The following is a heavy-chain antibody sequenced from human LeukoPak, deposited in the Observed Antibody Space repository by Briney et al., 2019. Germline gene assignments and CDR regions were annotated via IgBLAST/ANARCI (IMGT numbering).Heavy chain of an antibody. J-gene: IGHJ5*02. CDR3: YHEGT. V-gene: IGHV3-74*01. CDR1: GFTFSSSW. CDR2: INSDGSIT. D-gene: IGHD2-2*01. Sequence: PGGSLRLSCAASGFTFSSSWMHWVRHAPGKGPVWVSRINSDGSITNYADSVKGRFTIFRDNVRNTLFLQMNSLRAEDTSVYYCYHEGTWGQGTLVTVSS.